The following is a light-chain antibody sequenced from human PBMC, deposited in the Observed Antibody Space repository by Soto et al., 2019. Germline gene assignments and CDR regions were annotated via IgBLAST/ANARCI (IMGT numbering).Light chain of an antibody. J-gene: IGKJ4*01. V-gene: IGKV3-20*01. CDR1: QSVSGSY. CDR2: GAS. CDR3: QHYRTS. Sequence: EIVLTQSPGTLSLSPGERATLSCRASQSVSGSYLSWYQQKPARAPRQLIYGASTRATGIPDRFSGSGSGTDFTLTITRLEPEDFAVYYCQHYRTSFGGGTRVEIK.